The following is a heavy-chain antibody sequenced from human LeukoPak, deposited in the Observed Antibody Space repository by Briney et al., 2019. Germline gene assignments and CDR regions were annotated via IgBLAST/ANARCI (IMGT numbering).Heavy chain of an antibody. J-gene: IGHJ4*02. CDR1: GGSFSDYY. CDR3: ARVNWNDVLFT. V-gene: IGHV4-34*01. Sequence: SETLSLTCAVYGGSFSDYYWSWIRQPPGKGLEGIGEINHSGNTKYNASLMSRATIYVDTTRSQFSMKLSSVPPADTALYYCARVNWNDVLFTWGPGTLVTVSS. CDR2: INHSGNT. D-gene: IGHD1-1*01.